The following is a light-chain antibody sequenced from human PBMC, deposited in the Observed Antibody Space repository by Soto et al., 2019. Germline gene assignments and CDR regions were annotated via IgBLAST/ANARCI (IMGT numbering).Light chain of an antibody. CDR2: WAS. CDR1: QSVLYSSSNKNY. J-gene: IGKJ1*01. CDR3: QQYYNTPWT. Sequence: DIVMTPSPETLVVSLGEGAAINCKSSQSVLYSSSNKNYLAWYQQKLGQPPKLLIYWASTRESGVPDRFSGSGSGTDFTLTISSLQAEDVAVYYCQQYYNTPWTFGQGTRVDIK. V-gene: IGKV4-1*01.